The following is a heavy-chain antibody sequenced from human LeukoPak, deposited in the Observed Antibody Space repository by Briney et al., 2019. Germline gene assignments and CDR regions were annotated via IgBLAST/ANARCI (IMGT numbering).Heavy chain of an antibody. J-gene: IGHJ6*02. CDR3: AKGYYGMDV. CDR2: ISYDGSNK. V-gene: IGHV3-30*18. Sequence: PGRSLRLSCAASGFTFSSYGMHWVRQAPGKGLEWVAVISYDGSNKYYVDSVKGRFTISRDNSKNTLYLQMNSLRAEDTAAYYCAKGYYGMDVWGQGTTVTVSS. CDR1: GFTFSSYG.